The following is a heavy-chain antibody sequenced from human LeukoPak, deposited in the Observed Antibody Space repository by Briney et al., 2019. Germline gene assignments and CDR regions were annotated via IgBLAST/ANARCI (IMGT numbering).Heavy chain of an antibody. Sequence: TPSETLSLTCTVSDYSISRGYYWGWIRQPPGKGLGWIGSIYHSGSTYYNPSLKSRVTISVDTSKNQFSLKLSSVTAADTAVYYCARVHKYFDWLLSPEDAFDIWGQGTMVTVSS. CDR3: ARVHKYFDWLLSPEDAFDI. D-gene: IGHD3-9*01. V-gene: IGHV4-38-2*02. CDR1: DYSISRGYY. J-gene: IGHJ3*02. CDR2: IYHSGST.